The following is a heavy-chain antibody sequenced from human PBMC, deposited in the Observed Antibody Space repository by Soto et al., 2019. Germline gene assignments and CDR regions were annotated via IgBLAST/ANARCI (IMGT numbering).Heavy chain of an antibody. CDR3: ARDLWFGELLALNYGMDV. CDR1: GDSVSSNSAA. Sequence: SQTLSRTCAISGDSVSSNSAAWNWIRQSPSRGLEWLGRTYYRSKWYNDYAVSVKSRITINPDTSKNQFSLQLNSVTPEDTAVYYCARDLWFGELLALNYGMDVWGQGTTVTVSS. D-gene: IGHD3-10*01. V-gene: IGHV6-1*01. CDR2: TYYRSKWYN. J-gene: IGHJ6*02.